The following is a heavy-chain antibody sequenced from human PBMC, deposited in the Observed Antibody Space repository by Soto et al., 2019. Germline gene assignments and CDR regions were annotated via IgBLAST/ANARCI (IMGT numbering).Heavy chain of an antibody. D-gene: IGHD3-3*01. CDR1: GDSGSSNSAA. CDR2: TYYRSKWYN. V-gene: IGHV6-1*01. J-gene: IGHJ6*02. Sequence: SQTLSFTGAISGDSGSSNSAAWNWIRQSPSRGLEWLGRTYYRSKWYNDYAVSVKSRITINPDTSKNQFSLQLNSVTPEDTAVYYCAREPTICGVVITGYYYYYGMDVWGQGTTVTVSS. CDR3: AREPTICGVVITGYYYYYGMDV.